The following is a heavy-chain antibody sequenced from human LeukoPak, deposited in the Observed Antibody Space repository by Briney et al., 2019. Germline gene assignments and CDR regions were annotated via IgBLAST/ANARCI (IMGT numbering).Heavy chain of an antibody. CDR2: INPRGGST. Sequence: ASVKVSCKASGYTFTSHFMHWVRQPPGQGLEWMGIINPRGGSTSYTQKFQGRVTMTRDTSTSTVYMELSSLRSEDTAVYYCARDASYDYVWGSYLDYWGQGTLVTVSS. J-gene: IGHJ4*02. CDR3: ARDASYDYVWGSYLDY. D-gene: IGHD3-16*01. V-gene: IGHV1-46*01. CDR1: GYTFTSHF.